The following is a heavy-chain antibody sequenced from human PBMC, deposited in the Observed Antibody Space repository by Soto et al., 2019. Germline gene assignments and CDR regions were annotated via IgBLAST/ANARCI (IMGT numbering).Heavy chain of an antibody. CDR2: ISYDGSNK. D-gene: IGHD4-17*01. V-gene: IGHV3-30*18. J-gene: IGHJ3*02. CDR3: AKLRPGSDYGDYDDAFDI. Sequence: GGSLRLSCAASGFAFSSYGTHWVRQAPGKGLEWVAVISYDGSNKYYADSVKGRFTISRDNSKNTLYLQMNSLRAEDTAVYYCAKLRPGSDYGDYDDAFDIWGQGTMVTVSS. CDR1: GFAFSSYG.